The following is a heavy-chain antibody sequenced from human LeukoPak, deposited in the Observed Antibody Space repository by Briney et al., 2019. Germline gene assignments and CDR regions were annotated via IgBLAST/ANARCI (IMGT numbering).Heavy chain of an antibody. D-gene: IGHD4-11*01. CDR3: AKDAQRGFDYSNSLES. CDR1: GFTFSHYG. CDR2: IWSDATNM. J-gene: IGHJ5*01. Sequence: PGGSLRLSCTTSGFTFSHYGMHWVRQAPGKGLEWVAVIWSDATNMYYGDSVKGRFTICRDNSKNTIYLQMSSLRVEDTAVYYCAKDAQRGFDYSNSLESWGQGTLVTVSS. V-gene: IGHV3-33*06.